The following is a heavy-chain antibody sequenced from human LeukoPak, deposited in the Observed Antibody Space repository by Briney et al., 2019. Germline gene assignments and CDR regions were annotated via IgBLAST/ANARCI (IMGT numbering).Heavy chain of an antibody. J-gene: IGHJ4*02. Sequence: GGSLRLSCAASGFTFDDYAMHWVRQAPGKGLEWVSLISGDGGSTYYADSVKGRFTISRDNSKNSLYLQMNSLRTEDTALYYCAKDRGYSGYAGEFDYWGQGTLSPSPQ. D-gene: IGHD5-12*01. CDR2: ISGDGGST. CDR1: GFTFDDYA. V-gene: IGHV3-43*02. CDR3: AKDRGYSGYAGEFDY.